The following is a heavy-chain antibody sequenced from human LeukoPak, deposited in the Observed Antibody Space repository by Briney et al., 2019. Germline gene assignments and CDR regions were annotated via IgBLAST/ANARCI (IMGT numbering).Heavy chain of an antibody. J-gene: IGHJ5*02. V-gene: IGHV4-34*01. Sequence: PSEILSLTCAVYGGSFSGYYWSWIRQPPGKGLEWIGEINHSGSTNYNPSLKSRVTISVDTSKNQFSLKLSSVTAADTAVYYCARPLWDILTGTVSVWFDPWGQGTLVTVSS. CDR3: ARPLWDILTGTVSVWFDP. CDR2: INHSGST. CDR1: GGSFSGYY. D-gene: IGHD3-9*01.